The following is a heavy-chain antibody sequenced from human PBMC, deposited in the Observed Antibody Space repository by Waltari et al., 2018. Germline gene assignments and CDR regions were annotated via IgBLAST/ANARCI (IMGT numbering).Heavy chain of an antibody. D-gene: IGHD5-18*01. J-gene: IGHJ6*02. CDR1: GFTFSSYG. V-gene: IGHV3-30*03. CDR3: AAPDTAMATSYYYGMDV. CDR2: ISYDGSNK. Sequence: QRLSCAASGFTFSSYGMHWVRQAPGKGLEWVAVISYDGSNKYYADSLKGRFTISRDNSKNTLYLQMNSLRAEDTAVYYCAAPDTAMATSYYYGMDVWGQGTTVTVSS.